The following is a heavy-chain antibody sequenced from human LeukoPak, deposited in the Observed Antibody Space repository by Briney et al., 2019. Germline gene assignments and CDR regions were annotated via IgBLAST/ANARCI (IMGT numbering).Heavy chain of an antibody. CDR1: GFIFSRYW. CDR3: AHNQDYRFEY. V-gene: IGHV3-7*01. CDR2: IRGDSGEY. D-gene: IGHD3-16*01. J-gene: IGHJ4*02. Sequence: GGSLRLSCATSGFIFSRYWMAWVRQAPGKGLEWVANIRGDSGEYFYADSVKGRFTISRDNAKNSLYLHMNSLRPEDTAVYYCAHNQDYRFEYWGQGTLVTVSS.